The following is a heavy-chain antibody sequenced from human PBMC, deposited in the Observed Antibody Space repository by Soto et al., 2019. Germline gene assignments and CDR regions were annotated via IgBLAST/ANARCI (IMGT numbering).Heavy chain of an antibody. Sequence: ESGGGVVQPGRSLRLSCAASGFTFSSYGMHWVRQAPGKGLEWVAVIWYDGSNKYYADSVKGRFTISRDNSKNTLYLQMNSLRAEETAVYYCARDPSVAATGTFDYWGPGTLVTASS. CDR3: ARDPSVAATGTFDY. J-gene: IGHJ4*02. CDR2: IWYDGSNK. CDR1: GFTFSSYG. D-gene: IGHD2-15*01. V-gene: IGHV3-33*01.